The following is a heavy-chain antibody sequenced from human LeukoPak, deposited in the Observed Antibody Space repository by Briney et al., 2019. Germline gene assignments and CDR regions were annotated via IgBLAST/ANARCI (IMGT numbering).Heavy chain of an antibody. D-gene: IGHD1-26*01. V-gene: IGHV4-38-2*02. J-gene: IGHJ4*02. CDR2: IYHSGST. CDR1: GYSISSGYY. Sequence: PSETLSLTCTVSGYSISSGYYWGWIRQPPGKGLEWIGSIYHSGSTNYNPSLKSRVTISVDTSKNQFSLKLSSVTAADTAVYYCARVKGWELLGGFDYWGQGTLVTVSS. CDR3: ARVKGWELLGGFDY.